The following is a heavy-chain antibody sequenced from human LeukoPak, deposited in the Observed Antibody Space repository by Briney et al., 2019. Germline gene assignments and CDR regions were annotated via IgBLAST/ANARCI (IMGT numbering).Heavy chain of an antibody. V-gene: IGHV1-24*01. Sequence: ASVKVSCKVSGYTLTELSMHWVRQAPGKGLEWMGGFDPEDGETIYAQKFQGRVTMTEDTSTDTAYMELSSLRSEDTAVYYCATSPYYDSSGYYYDRRWFDPWGQGTLVTVSS. CDR2: FDPEDGET. CDR1: GYTLTELS. J-gene: IGHJ5*02. D-gene: IGHD3-22*01. CDR3: ATSPYYDSSGYYYDRRWFDP.